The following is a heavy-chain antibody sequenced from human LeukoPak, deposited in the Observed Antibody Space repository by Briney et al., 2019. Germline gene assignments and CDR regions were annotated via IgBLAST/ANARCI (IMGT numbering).Heavy chain of an antibody. D-gene: IGHD3-10*01. V-gene: IGHV4-59*01. Sequence: SETLSLTCTVSGASISSYYWSWIRQPPGKGLEWIGYIYYSGSTNYNPSLKSRVTISVDTSKNQFSLKLSSVTAADTAVYYCARVAVGWFGELSFDYWGQGTLVTVSS. J-gene: IGHJ4*02. CDR2: IYYSGST. CDR1: GASISSYY. CDR3: ARVAVGWFGELSFDY.